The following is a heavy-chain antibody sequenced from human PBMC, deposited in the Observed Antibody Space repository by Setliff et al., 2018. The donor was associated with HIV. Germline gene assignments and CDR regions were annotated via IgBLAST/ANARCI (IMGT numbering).Heavy chain of an antibody. Sequence: SETLSLTCTVSGGSISNYYWSWIRQPPGKGLEWIGYIYTSGSTDYYPSLKSRVTISVDTSKNQFSLKLSSVTAADTAVYYCARGGVLRYFDWAYWGRGTLVTVSS. D-gene: IGHD3-9*01. J-gene: IGHJ4*02. CDR3: ARGGVLRYFDWAY. CDR1: GGSISNYY. V-gene: IGHV4-4*08. CDR2: IYTSGST.